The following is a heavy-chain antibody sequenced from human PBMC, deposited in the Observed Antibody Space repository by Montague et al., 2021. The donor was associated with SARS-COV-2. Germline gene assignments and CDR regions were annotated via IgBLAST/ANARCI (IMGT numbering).Heavy chain of an antibody. J-gene: IGHJ4*02. Sequence: SETLSLTCTVSGGSISSTNYYWGLIRQPPGKGLEWIGSINYRGTTHYNPSLKSRVTMSVDTSMSLFSLELSSVTAADTAIYYCARHHDGYNRWYYFDYWGQGTLVTVSS. CDR1: GGSISSTNYY. D-gene: IGHD5-24*01. V-gene: IGHV4-39*01. CDR2: INYRGTT. CDR3: ARHHDGYNRWYYFDY.